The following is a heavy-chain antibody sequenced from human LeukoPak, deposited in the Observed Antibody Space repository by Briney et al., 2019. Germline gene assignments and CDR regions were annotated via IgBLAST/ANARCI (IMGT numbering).Heavy chain of an antibody. J-gene: IGHJ5*02. CDR2: SNPNSGGT. V-gene: IGHV1-2*02. CDR3: ARTAQPVVVAATTIPLHP. Sequence: ASVKVSCKASGYTFTGYYTHWVRQAPGQGVGWMGGSNPNSGGTNYAQKCQGRVTMTRDTSNSTHYMELSRLRSDDTAAYYCARTAQPVVVAATTIPLHPWGQGPLVTVSS. D-gene: IGHD2-15*01. CDR1: GYTFTGYY.